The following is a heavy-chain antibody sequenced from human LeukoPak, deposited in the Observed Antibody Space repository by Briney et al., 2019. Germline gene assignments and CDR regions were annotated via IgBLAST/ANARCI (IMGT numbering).Heavy chain of an antibody. D-gene: IGHD3-10*01. J-gene: IGHJ4*02. Sequence: GGSLRPSCTTSGFTFGDYGMSWVRQAPGKGLEWVGFIRSKTYGGTTEYAASVKGRFIISRDGSKSIAYLQMNSLKTEDTAVYYCSGSFGELTFFDYWGQGTLVTVSS. V-gene: IGHV3-49*04. CDR1: GFTFGDYG. CDR3: SGSFGELTFFDY. CDR2: IRSKTYGGTT.